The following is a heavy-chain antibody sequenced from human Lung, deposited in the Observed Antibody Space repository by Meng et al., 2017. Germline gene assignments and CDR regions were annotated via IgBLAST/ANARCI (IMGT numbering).Heavy chain of an antibody. CDR1: GGSFSGYY. CDR3: ARPKQANWYFDL. V-gene: IGHV4-34*01. Sequence: GRLQLWGAGVCTPSVTLSLTCAVYGGSFSGYYWSWIRQPPGKGLEWIGEINHSGSTNYNPSLKSRVTISVDTSKNQFSLKLSSVTAADTAVYYCARPKQANWYFDLWGRGTLVTVSS. CDR2: INHSGST. D-gene: IGHD1/OR15-1a*01. J-gene: IGHJ2*01.